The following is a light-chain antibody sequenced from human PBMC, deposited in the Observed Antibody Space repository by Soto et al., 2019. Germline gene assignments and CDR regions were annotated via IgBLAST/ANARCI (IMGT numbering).Light chain of an antibody. Sequence: EFVLTQSPGTLSLSPGERATLSCRASQSVSSSHLAWYQQKPGQAPRILIYGVSTRATGIPDRFSGSGSGTDFTLTISRLEPEDFALYYCQQYGSSPPLSLGGGTKVEIK. CDR1: QSVSSSH. CDR2: GVS. V-gene: IGKV3-20*01. CDR3: QQYGSSPPLS. J-gene: IGKJ4*01.